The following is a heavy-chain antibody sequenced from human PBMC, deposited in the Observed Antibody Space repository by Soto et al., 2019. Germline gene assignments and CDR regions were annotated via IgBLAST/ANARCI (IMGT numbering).Heavy chain of an antibody. CDR1: GFTFSDYC. D-gene: IGHD6-19*01. CDR3: ARGRAVAL. J-gene: IGHJ4*02. Sequence: EVQLVESGGGLVQPGGSLRLSCVASGFTFSDYCMTWVRQAPGKGLEWVANIKSDGSEKNYVDSEKGRFTISRDNANNALSLQMNSLRVEGRGIFYCARGRAVALWRQGALVSVSS. CDR2: IKSDGSEK. V-gene: IGHV3-7*02.